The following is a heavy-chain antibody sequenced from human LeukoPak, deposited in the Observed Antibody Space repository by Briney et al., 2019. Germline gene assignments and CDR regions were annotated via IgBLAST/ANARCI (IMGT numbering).Heavy chain of an antibody. CDR2: IYHSGST. CDR3: ARAAGLDSDAFDI. D-gene: IGHD3/OR15-3a*01. CDR1: GGSISSSNW. V-gene: IGHV4-4*02. J-gene: IGHJ3*02. Sequence: SETLSLTCAVSGGSISSSNWWSWVRQPPGKGLEWIGEIYHSGSTNYNPSLKSRVTISVDTSKNQFSLKLSSVTAADTAVYYCARAAGLDSDAFDIWGQGTMVTVSS.